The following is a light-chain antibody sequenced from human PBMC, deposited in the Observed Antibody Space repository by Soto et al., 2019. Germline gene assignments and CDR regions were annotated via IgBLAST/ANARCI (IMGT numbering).Light chain of an antibody. Sequence: QSVLTQPASVSGSPGQSITISCTGTGTDVGGYNYVSWYQHHPGKAPKLMIYEVSNRPSGVSNRFSGYKYVNTASLTISGLQAEDEAYYYCSSYTSSSTLLFGGGTKVTVL. J-gene: IGLJ2*01. CDR1: GTDVGGYNY. CDR3: SSYTSSSTLL. CDR2: EVS. V-gene: IGLV2-14*01.